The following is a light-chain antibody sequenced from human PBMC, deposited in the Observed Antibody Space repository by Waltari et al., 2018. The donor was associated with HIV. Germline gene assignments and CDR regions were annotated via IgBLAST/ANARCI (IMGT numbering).Light chain of an antibody. CDR3: GTWDSSLSVWV. CDR1: SYNIGNNF. V-gene: IGLV1-51*01. Sequence: QSVLTQPPSVSAAPGQKVTISCSGSSYNIGNNFVSWYQQLPGTAPKLLIYEINKRPSGIPDRFSGSKAGTSATLGITGLQTGDEADYYCGTWDSSLSVWVFGGGTNLTVL. J-gene: IGLJ3*02. CDR2: EIN.